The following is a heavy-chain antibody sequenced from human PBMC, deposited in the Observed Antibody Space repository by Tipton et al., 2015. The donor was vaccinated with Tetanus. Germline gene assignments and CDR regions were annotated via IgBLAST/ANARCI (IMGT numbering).Heavy chain of an antibody. CDR1: GYGFTGYY. V-gene: IGHV1-2*02. CDR2: INSNNGGT. D-gene: IGHD3-10*01. J-gene: IGHJ4*02. Sequence: QLVQSGAEVTKPGASVKVSCRASGYGFTGYYIHWLRQAPGQGLEWMGCINSNNGGTNYAQKFQGSVTMTRDTSISTAYMELSRLRSDGTAVYYCARELGGSGFPDYWGQGTLVTVSS. CDR3: ARELGGSGFPDY.